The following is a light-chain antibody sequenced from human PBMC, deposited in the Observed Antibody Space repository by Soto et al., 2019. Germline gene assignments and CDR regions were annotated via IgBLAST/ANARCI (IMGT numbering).Light chain of an antibody. CDR3: QQYGSSPCT. V-gene: IGKV3-20*01. J-gene: IGKJ1*01. CDR2: GAS. CDR1: QSVSSSY. Sequence: EIVFTQSPGTLSLSPGERATLSCRASQSVSSSYLAWYQQKPGQAPRLLIYGASSRATGIPDRFSGSGSGTDFTLTISRLEPEDFAVYYCQQYGSSPCTFGQGTKVEIK.